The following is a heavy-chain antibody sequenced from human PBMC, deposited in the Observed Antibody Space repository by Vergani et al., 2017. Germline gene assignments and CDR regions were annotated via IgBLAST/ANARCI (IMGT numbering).Heavy chain of an antibody. CDR2: IYDSRNN. V-gene: IGHV4-39*01. Sequence: QLQLQESGPRLVKPSETLSLTCSLSGMSISNNNYYWGWIRQPPGKGLEWIGSIYDSRNNNYSPSLKSRVSIAVDTSKHQFSLNLTSVTAADTAVYYCAGHLRQLARNDVFDIWGHGTVVTVSS. J-gene: IGHJ3*02. D-gene: IGHD6-6*01. CDR3: AGHLRQLARNDVFDI. CDR1: GMSISNNNYY.